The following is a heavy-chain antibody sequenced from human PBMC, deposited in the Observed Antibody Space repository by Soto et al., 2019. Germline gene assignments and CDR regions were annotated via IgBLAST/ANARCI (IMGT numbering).Heavy chain of an antibody. CDR3: ASQDYDKSVYYFDY. CDR1: GGSVSSGSYY. V-gene: IGHV4-61*01. J-gene: IGHJ4*02. Sequence: SETLSLTCTVSGGSVSSGSYYWSWIRQPPGKGLEWIAYIYDTGISGYTPSTSYNPSLKSRVTMSVDTSKSQFSLKLTSVTAADTAVYYCASQDYDKSVYYFDYWGRGTLVTVSS. CDR2: IYDTGISGYTPST. D-gene: IGHD3-22*01.